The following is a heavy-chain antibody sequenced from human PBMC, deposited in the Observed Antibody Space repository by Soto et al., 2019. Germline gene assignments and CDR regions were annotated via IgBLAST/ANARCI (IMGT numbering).Heavy chain of an antibody. D-gene: IGHD3-16*01. Sequence: QVQLVESGGGVVQPGTSLRLSCVGSGFTFRSYVIRWVRQAPGKGLEWVALTSYDGSSNFYGDSVKGRFTISRDNSRNTVELQMDSLRLEDTALYYCARWGTTGGLDVWGQGTLVSVSS. CDR1: GFTFRSYV. V-gene: IGHV3-33*05. CDR2: TSYDGSSN. CDR3: ARWGTTGGLDV. J-gene: IGHJ4*02.